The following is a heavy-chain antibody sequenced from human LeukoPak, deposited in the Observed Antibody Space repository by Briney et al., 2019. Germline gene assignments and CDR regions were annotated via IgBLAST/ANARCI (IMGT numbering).Heavy chain of an antibody. D-gene: IGHD2-2*01. V-gene: IGHV3-53*04. Sequence: GRSLRLSCAASGFTVSSNYMSWVRQAPGKGLEWVSVIYSGGSTYYADSVKGRFTISRHNSKNTLYLQMNSLRAEDTAVYYCARDLGYCSSTSCYAEDTHYGMDVWGQGTTVTVSS. CDR2: IYSGGST. CDR1: GFTVSSNY. J-gene: IGHJ6*02. CDR3: ARDLGYCSSTSCYAEDTHYGMDV.